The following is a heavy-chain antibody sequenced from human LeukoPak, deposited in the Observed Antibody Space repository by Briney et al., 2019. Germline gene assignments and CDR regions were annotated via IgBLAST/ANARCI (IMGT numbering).Heavy chain of an antibody. Sequence: SETLSLTCTVSGGSISSSSYYWGWIRQPPGKGLEWIGSIYYSGSTYYNPSLKSRVTISVDTSKDQFSLKLSSVTAADTAVYYCARVQRGSGYYYAFDYWGQGTLVTVSS. V-gene: IGHV4-39*07. CDR3: ARVQRGSGYYYAFDY. D-gene: IGHD3-22*01. CDR1: GGSISSSSYY. J-gene: IGHJ4*02. CDR2: IYYSGST.